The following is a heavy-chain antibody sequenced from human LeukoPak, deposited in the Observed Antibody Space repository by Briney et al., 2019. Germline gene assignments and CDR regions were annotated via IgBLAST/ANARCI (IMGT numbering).Heavy chain of an antibody. CDR1: GGSFSGYY. CDR2: INHSGST. V-gene: IGHV4-34*01. Sequence: SETLSLTCAVYGGSFSGYYWSWIRQPPGKGLEWIGEINHSGSTNYNPSLKSRVTISVDTSKDQFSLKLSSVTAADTAVYYCARVGGIAAAGTYYYGMDVWGQGTTVTVSS. D-gene: IGHD6-13*01. CDR3: ARVGGIAAAGTYYYGMDV. J-gene: IGHJ6*02.